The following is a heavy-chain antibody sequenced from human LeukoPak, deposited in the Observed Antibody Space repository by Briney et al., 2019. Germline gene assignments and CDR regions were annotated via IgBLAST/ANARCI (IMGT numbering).Heavy chain of an antibody. J-gene: IGHJ5*02. Sequence: PGGSLRLSCAASGFTFSSYSMNWVRQAPGKGLEWVSYISSSSGTIYYADSVKGRFTISRDNAKNSLYLQMNSLRAEDTAVYYCARAPGAWFDPWGQGTLVTVSS. V-gene: IGHV3-48*01. CDR2: ISSSSGTI. CDR3: ARAPGAWFDP. CDR1: GFTFSSYS. D-gene: IGHD7-27*01.